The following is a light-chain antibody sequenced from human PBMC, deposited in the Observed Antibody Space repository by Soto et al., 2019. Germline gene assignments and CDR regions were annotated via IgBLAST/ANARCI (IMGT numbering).Light chain of an antibody. CDR1: QSVASNY. V-gene: IGKV3-20*01. CDR3: QQYGTSPLT. CDR2: DTS. J-gene: IGKJ3*01. Sequence: EIVLTQSPGTLSLSPGERATLSCRASQSVASNYLAWYQHKPGQAPRLLIYDTSNRASGIPDRFSGSGSGTDFTLTISRLEPEDFAVYYCQQYGTSPLTFGPGTKVDIK.